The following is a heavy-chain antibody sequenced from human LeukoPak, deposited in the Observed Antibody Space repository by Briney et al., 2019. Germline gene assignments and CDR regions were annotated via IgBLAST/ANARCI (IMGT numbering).Heavy chain of an antibody. D-gene: IGHD3-22*01. CDR3: ARTYYYDSSGYQHPEYFQH. Sequence: SVKVSCKASGGTFSSYAISWVRQAPGQGLEWMGRIIPILGIANYAQKFQGRVTITADKSTSTAYMELSSLRSEDTAVYYCARTYYYDSSGYQHPEYFQHWGQGTLVTVSS. V-gene: IGHV1-69*04. CDR2: IIPILGIA. J-gene: IGHJ1*01. CDR1: GGTFSSYA.